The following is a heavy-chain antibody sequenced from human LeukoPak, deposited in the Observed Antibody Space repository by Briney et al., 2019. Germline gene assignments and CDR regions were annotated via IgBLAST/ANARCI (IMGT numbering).Heavy chain of an antibody. CDR2: ISYDGSNK. CDR3: ARALYDRGGYYSSGFDY. Sequence: GGCLRLSCAASGFTFSSYAMHWVRQAPGKGLEWVAVISYDGSNKYYADSVKGRFTISRDNAKNSLFLQMNSLRAEDTAVYYCARALYDRGGYYSSGFDYWGQGTLITVSS. J-gene: IGHJ4*02. D-gene: IGHD3-22*01. V-gene: IGHV3-30*04. CDR1: GFTFSSYA.